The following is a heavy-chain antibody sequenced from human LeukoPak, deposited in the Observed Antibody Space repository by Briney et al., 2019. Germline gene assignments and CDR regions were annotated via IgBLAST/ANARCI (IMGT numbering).Heavy chain of an antibody. D-gene: IGHD5-18*01. CDR2: IYYSGST. J-gene: IGHJ4*02. Sequence: SETLSLTCTVSGGSISNYYWSWIRQPPGKGLEWIGYIYYSGSTNYNPSFKSRVTISVDTSKNQFSLKLSSVTAADTAVYYCARLGDRGHSYGLDYWGQGTLVTVSS. CDR3: ARLGDRGHSYGLDY. CDR1: GGSISNYY. V-gene: IGHV4-59*08.